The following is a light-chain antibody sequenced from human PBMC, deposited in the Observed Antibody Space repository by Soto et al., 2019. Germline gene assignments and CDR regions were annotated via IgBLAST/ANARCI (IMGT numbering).Light chain of an antibody. V-gene: IGKV3-20*01. CDR2: HTS. CDR3: QQYESSPRT. Sequence: EIILTHSPGTLSLSPRERATLSCRASQSVGGSLAWYQQRPGQAPRLLVYHTSNRATGIPDRFSASGSGTDFTLTISRLEPEDFAVYYCQQYESSPRTFGQGTKVDIK. CDR1: QSVGGS. J-gene: IGKJ1*01.